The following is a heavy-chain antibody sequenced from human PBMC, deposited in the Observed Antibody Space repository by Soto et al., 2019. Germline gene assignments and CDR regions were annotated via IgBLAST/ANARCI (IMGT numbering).Heavy chain of an antibody. CDR2: IYFTGST. D-gene: IGHD1-26*01. CDR1: NGSIETDNYY. CDR3: ARQHLHRVGSSIYTLDI. Sequence: SVPLSLTCTVSNGSIETDNYYWSWIRQPPGKGLEWIGYIYFTGSTYFNPSLKSRLTISADTSKNQFSLNLNSVTAADTAVYYCARQHLHRVGSSIYTLDIWGQGTVVTVSS. J-gene: IGHJ3*02. V-gene: IGHV4-39*01.